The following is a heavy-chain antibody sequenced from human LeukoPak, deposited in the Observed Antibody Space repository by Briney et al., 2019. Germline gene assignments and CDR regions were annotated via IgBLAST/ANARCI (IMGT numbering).Heavy chain of an antibody. J-gene: IGHJ4*02. CDR2: ISYDGSNK. CDR1: GFTFSSYA. D-gene: IGHD3-22*01. Sequence: GRSLRLSCAASGFTFSSYAMHWVRQAPGKGLEWVAVISYDGSNKYYADSVKGRFTISRDNSKNTLYLQMNSLRAEDTAVYYCAKERSFYDSSGPFDYWGQGTLVTVSS. CDR3: AKERSFYDSSGPFDY. V-gene: IGHV3-30*04.